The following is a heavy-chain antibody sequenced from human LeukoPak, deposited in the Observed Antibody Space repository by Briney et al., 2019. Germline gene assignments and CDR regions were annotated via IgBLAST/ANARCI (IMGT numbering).Heavy chain of an antibody. D-gene: IGHD3-22*01. CDR1: GYTFTNYG. Sequence: ASVKVSCKASGYTFTNYGITWVRQAPGQGLEWMGRINPNSGGTNYAQKFQGRVTMTRDTSISTAYMELSRLRSVDTAVYYCARTRRYYYDSSGYYDYDYWGQGTLVTVSS. V-gene: IGHV1-2*06. CDR2: INPNSGGT. CDR3: ARTRRYYYDSSGYYDYDY. J-gene: IGHJ4*02.